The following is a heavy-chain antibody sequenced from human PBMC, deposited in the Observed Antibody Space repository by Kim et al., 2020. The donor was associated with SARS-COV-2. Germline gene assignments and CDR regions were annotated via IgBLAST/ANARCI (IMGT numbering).Heavy chain of an antibody. J-gene: IGHJ3*01. V-gene: IGHV2-5*01. Sequence: SPSLKSRLTITKDTSKNQVVLTMTNMEPVDTATYYCAHRPGIAVAGGAFDVWGQGTLVTVSS. D-gene: IGHD6-19*01. CDR3: AHRPGIAVAGGAFDV.